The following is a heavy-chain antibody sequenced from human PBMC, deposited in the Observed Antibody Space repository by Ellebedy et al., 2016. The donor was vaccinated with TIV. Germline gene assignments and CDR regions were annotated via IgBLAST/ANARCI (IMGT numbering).Heavy chain of an antibody. V-gene: IGHV3-21*06. CDR2: MSGTSSYV. D-gene: IGHD4-17*01. CDR3: ARVHGDYRIDY. J-gene: IGHJ4*02. CDR1: GFTFSTYS. Sequence: GESLKISCAASGFTFSTYSMNWVRQAPGKGLEWVSSMSGTSSYVHYADSVEGRFTISRDNAKNSLYLHMSSLSVEDTAVYYCARVHGDYRIDYWGPGTLVTVSS.